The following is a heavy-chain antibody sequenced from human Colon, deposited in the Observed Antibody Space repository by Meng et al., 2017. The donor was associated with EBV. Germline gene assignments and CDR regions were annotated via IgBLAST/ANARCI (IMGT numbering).Heavy chain of an antibody. V-gene: IGHV4-30-4*01. Sequence: QVLLHVSAPGLVKPSQTLSLTCTVSGGSINSGDYYWSWTRQPPGKGLEWIGYIYYTGSTYYNPSLKSRVTISMDTSKNQFSLRLSSVTAADTAVYYCARNYYFDYWGQGTLVTVSP. CDR1: GGSINSGDYY. J-gene: IGHJ4*02. CDR2: IYYTGST. CDR3: ARNYYFDY.